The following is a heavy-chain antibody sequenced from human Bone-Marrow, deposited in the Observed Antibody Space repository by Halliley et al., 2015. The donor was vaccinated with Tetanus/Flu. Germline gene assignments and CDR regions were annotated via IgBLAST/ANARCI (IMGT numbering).Heavy chain of an antibody. CDR3: ARDLEHIVVVPDDLYYYYGMDV. V-gene: IGHV3-30-3*01. J-gene: IGHJ6*02. CDR1: GFTFSRYA. D-gene: IGHD2-21*01. CDR2: ISYDGTNK. Sequence: SLRLSCAAPGFTFSRYAVHWVRQAPGKGLEWVAVISYDGTNKYYADSVKGRFTISRDNSKNALYLQMNSLRPDDTALYFCARDLEHIVVVPDDLYYYYGMDVWGQGTTVTVSS.